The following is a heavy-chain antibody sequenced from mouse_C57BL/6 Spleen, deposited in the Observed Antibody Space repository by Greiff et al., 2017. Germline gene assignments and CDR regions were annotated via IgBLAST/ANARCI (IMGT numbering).Heavy chain of an antibody. V-gene: IGHV3-6*01. D-gene: IGHD2-3*01. Sequence: VQLKESGPGLVKPSQSLSLTCSVTGYSITSGYYWNWIRQFPGNKLEWMGYISYDGSNNYNPSLKNRISITRDTSKNQFFLKLNSVTTEDTATYYCARVIYDGYYLDYWGQGTTLTVSS. J-gene: IGHJ2*01. CDR3: ARVIYDGYYLDY. CDR2: ISYDGSN. CDR1: GYSITSGYY.